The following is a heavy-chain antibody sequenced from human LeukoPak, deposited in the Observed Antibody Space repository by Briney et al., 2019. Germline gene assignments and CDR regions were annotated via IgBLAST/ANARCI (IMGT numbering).Heavy chain of an antibody. V-gene: IGHV1-8*02. D-gene: IGHD7-27*01. CDR1: GYTFTSYA. J-gene: IGHJ4*02. CDR3: MSTSNWGSVIFDY. CDR2: MDSNSDNT. Sequence: ASVKVSCKASGYTFTSYAMNWVRQATGQGLEWMGWMDSNSDNTVYAQRFQGRVTMTRNTSITTAYMELRGLRSEDTAVYYCMSTSNWGSVIFDYWGQGTLVTVSS.